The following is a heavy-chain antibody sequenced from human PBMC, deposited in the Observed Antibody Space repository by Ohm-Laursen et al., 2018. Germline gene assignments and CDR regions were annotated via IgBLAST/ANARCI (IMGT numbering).Heavy chain of an antibody. CDR1: GFTFNSRG. CDR2: ITHDGHET. Sequence: SLRLSCAASGFTFNSRGMTWVRQAPGKGLEWVANITHDGHETFYVDSVKGRFTISRDNAKNSLYLQMNSLRAEDTAVYYCARDRTVYGVGNGLDALDVWGQGTMVTVSS. D-gene: IGHD3-3*01. V-gene: IGHV3-7*01. J-gene: IGHJ3*01. CDR3: ARDRTVYGVGNGLDALDV.